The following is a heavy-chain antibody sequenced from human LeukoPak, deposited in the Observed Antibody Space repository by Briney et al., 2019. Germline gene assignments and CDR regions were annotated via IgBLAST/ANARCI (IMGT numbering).Heavy chain of an antibody. Sequence: PGGSLRLSCAASGFTFDDYAMPWVRQAPGKGLEWVSGISWNSGSIGYADSVKGRFTISRDNAKNSLYLQMNSLRAEDTALYYCAKGTLVRYCSGGSCYSNSYYYYGMDVWGQGTTVTVSS. CDR1: GFTFDDYA. D-gene: IGHD2-15*01. CDR2: ISWNSGSI. CDR3: AKGTLVRYCSGGSCYSNSYYYYGMDV. J-gene: IGHJ6*02. V-gene: IGHV3-9*01.